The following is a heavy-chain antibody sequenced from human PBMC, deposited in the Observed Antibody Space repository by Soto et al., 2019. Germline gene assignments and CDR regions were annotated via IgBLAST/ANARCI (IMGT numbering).Heavy chain of an antibody. CDR2: INPSGGST. Sequence: QVQLVQSGAEVKKPGASVKVSCKASGYTFTNYYIHWVRQAPGQGLEWMGMINPSGGSTSYTRRFQGRVTLTRDTSTSTVYMELSSLRSEDTAVYYCAKGDSSWVSWFDPWGQGTLVTVSS. CDR3: AKGDSSWVSWFDP. D-gene: IGHD6-19*01. CDR1: GYTFTNYY. V-gene: IGHV1-46*01. J-gene: IGHJ5*02.